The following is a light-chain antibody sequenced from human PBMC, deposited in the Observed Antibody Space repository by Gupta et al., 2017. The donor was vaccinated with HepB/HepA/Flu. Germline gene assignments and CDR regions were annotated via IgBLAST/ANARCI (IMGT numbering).Light chain of an antibody. V-gene: IGKV1-5*03. J-gene: IGKJ4*01. CDR3: QQYNSYPPLT. CDR2: KAS. Sequence: DIQITQSPSTLSASVGDRVTITCRASQSISSWLAWYQQKPGKAPKLLIYKASSLESGVPSRFSGSGSGTEFTLTISSLQPDDFATYYCQQYNSYPPLTFGGGTKVEIK. CDR1: QSISSW.